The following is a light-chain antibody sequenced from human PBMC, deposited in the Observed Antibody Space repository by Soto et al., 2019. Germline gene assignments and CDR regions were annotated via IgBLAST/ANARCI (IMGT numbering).Light chain of an antibody. Sequence: DIQMTQSPSSLSASVGDRVTISCRASQGIRNYVAWYQQRPGKVPKLLIYAASTLQSGVPSRFSGSGSGTDFTLTISNLQPEDVATYYCQKYNSVPSFGGGTKVEIK. J-gene: IGKJ4*01. CDR2: AAS. CDR1: QGIRNY. CDR3: QKYNSVPS. V-gene: IGKV1-27*01.